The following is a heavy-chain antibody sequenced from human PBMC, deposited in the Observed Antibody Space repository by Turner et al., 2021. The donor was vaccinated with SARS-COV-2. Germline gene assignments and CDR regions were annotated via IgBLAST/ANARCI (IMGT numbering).Heavy chain of an antibody. Sequence: EVQLVESGGGLVQSGGSLRLSCAGSGFTFSDYWMGWVRQAPGKGLEWVGNIKTDGSSKYYVDSVKDRFTNSRDNAKNSLYLQMYSLRAEDTAVYYCVRHGSWNFDSWGQGTLVTVSS. CDR2: IKTDGSSK. CDR1: GFTFSDYW. CDR3: VRHGSWNFDS. D-gene: IGHD1-1*01. V-gene: IGHV3-7*01. J-gene: IGHJ5*01.